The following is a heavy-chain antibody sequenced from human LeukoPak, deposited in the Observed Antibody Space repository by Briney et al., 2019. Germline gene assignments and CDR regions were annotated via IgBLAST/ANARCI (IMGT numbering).Heavy chain of an antibody. CDR1: GFTFSSYR. J-gene: IGHJ4*02. CDR3: ARAVNYYGSGSYGYYFDY. CDR2: ISSSSSYI. D-gene: IGHD3-10*01. V-gene: IGHV3-21*01. Sequence: GGSLRLSCAASGFTFSSYRMNWVRQAPGKGLEWVSSISSSSSYIYYADSVKGRFTISRDNAKNSLYLQMNSLRAEDTAVYYCARAVNYYGSGSYGYYFDYWGQGTLVTVSS.